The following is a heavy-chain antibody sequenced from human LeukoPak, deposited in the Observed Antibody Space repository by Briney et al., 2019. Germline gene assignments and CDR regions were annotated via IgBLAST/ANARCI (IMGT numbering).Heavy chain of an antibody. Sequence: GGSLRLSCAASGFTFSSYSMNWVRQAPGKGLEWVSYISSSSSTIYYADSVKGRFTISRDNAKNSLYLQMNSLRAEETAVYYCATLSAAAADYWGQGTLVTVYS. V-gene: IGHV3-48*01. J-gene: IGHJ4*02. CDR2: ISSSSSTI. D-gene: IGHD6-13*01. CDR3: ATLSAAAADY. CDR1: GFTFSSYS.